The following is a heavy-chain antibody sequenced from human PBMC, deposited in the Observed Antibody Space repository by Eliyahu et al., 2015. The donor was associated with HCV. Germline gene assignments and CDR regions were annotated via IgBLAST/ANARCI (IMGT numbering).Heavy chain of an antibody. D-gene: IGHD2-21*01. CDR1: GYTFTDYS. Sequence: QVQLVQSGAEVKKPGASVKVSCKASGYTFTDYSMHWVRQAPGQGLEWMGVINPSGGTTTYAQKFQDRVTMTRDTSTSTVYMELSSLRSEDTAVYYCAGGSTGVILDDYWGQGTLVTVSS. V-gene: IGHV1-46*01. CDR2: INPSGGTT. J-gene: IGHJ4*02. CDR3: AGGSTGVILDDY.